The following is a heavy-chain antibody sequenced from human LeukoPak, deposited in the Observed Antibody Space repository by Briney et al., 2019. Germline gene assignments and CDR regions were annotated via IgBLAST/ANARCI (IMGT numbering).Heavy chain of an antibody. CDR2: ISSDGSTT. D-gene: IGHD2-15*01. J-gene: IGHJ4*02. CDR1: GFALSGYS. V-gene: IGHV3-74*03. Sequence: PGGSLRLSCIASGFALSGYSMHWVRQVPGKGLVWVSRISSDGSTTTYVDSVKGRFSISRDTARNMLFLQMNSLRAEDTAVYYCTRDTGYSFDYWGQGALVTVSS. CDR3: TRDTGYSFDY.